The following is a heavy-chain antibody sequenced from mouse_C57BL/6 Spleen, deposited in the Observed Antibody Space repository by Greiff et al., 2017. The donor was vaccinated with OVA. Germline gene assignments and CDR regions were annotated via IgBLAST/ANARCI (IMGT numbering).Heavy chain of an antibody. CDR2: ISSGGDYI. CDR3: TRAGTGYAMDY. CDR1: GFTFSSYA. Sequence: EVKLMESGEGLVKPGGSLKLSCAASGFTFSSYAMSCVRQTPEKRLEWVAYISSGGDYIYYADTVKGRFTISRDNARNTLYLQMSSLKSEDTAMYYCTRAGTGYAMDYWGQGTSVTVSS. J-gene: IGHJ4*01. D-gene: IGHD4-1*01. V-gene: IGHV5-9-1*02.